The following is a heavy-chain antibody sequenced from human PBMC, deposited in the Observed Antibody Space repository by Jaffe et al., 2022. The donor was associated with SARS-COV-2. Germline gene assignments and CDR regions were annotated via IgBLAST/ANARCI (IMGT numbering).Heavy chain of an antibody. J-gene: IGHJ6*02. CDR3: AKVELWFGELFGPSEQGGMDV. D-gene: IGHD3-10*01. CDR2: ISGSGGST. V-gene: IGHV3-23*01. CDR1: GFTFSSYA. Sequence: EVQLLESGGGLVQPGGSLRLSCAASGFTFSSYAMSWVRQAPGKGLEWVSAISGSGGSTYYADSVKGRFTISRDNSKNTLYLQMNSLRAEDTAVYYCAKVELWFGELFGPSEQGGMDVWGQGTTVTVSS.